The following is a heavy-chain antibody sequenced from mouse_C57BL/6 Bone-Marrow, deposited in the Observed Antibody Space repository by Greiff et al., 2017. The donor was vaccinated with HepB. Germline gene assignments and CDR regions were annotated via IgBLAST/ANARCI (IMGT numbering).Heavy chain of an antibody. D-gene: IGHD2-12*01. Sequence: QVQLQQPGAELVKPGASVKLSCKASGYTFTSYWMQWVKQRPGQGLEWIGEIDPSDSYTNYNQKFKGKATLTVDTSSSTAYMQLSSLTSEDSAVYYCARLRRGRISFYFYYAMDYWGQGTSVTVSS. J-gene: IGHJ4*01. CDR1: GYTFTSYW. V-gene: IGHV1-50*01. CDR3: ARLRRGRISFYFYYAMDY. CDR2: IDPSDSYT.